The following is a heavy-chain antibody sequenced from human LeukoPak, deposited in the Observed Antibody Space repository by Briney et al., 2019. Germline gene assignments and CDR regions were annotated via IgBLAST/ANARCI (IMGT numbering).Heavy chain of an antibody. D-gene: IGHD3-10*01. J-gene: IGHJ4*02. CDR1: GFTFSSYS. CDR2: ISSSSSYI. CDR3: ARGGSVVFDY. V-gene: IGHV3-21*01. Sequence: GGSLRLSCAASGFTFSSYSMNWVRQAPGKGLEWVLSISSSSSYIYYADSVKGRFTISRDNAKNSLYLQMNSLRAEDTAVYYCARGGSVVFDYWGQGTLVTVSS.